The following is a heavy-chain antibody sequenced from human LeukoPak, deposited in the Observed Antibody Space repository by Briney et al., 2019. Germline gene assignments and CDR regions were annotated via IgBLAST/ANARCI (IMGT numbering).Heavy chain of an antibody. CDR3: AHREKGAFDI. V-gene: IGHV2-5*01. J-gene: IGHJ3*02. CDR2: IYWNDDK. Sequence: SGPTLVKPIQTLTLTCTLSGFSLSTSGVGVAWIRQPPGKALECLALIYWNDDKRYSPSLKSRLTITKDTSKNQVVLTMTNMDPVDTATYYCAHREKGAFDIWGQGTMVTVSS. CDR1: GFSLSTSGVG.